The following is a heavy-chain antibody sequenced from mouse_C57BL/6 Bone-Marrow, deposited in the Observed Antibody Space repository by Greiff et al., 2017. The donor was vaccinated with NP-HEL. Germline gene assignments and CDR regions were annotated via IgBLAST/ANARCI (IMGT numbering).Heavy chain of an antibody. D-gene: IGHD2-1*01. CDR1: GYTFTSYW. CDR2: IHPNSGST. Sequence: VQLQQPGAELVKPGASVKLSCKASGYTFTSYWMHWVKQRPGQGLEWIGMIHPNSGSTNYNEKFKSKATLTVDKSSSTAYMQLSSLTSEDSAVYYCARSYGNFYYYAMDYWGQGTSVTVSS. CDR3: ARSYGNFYYYAMDY. J-gene: IGHJ4*01. V-gene: IGHV1-64*01.